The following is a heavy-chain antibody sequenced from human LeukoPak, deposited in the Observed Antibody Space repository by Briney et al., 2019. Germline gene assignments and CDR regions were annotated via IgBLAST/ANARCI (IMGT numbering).Heavy chain of an antibody. V-gene: IGHV1-69*04. CDR3: ARDENRPD. Sequence: GSSVKVSCKASGGTFSSYAISWVRQAPGQGLEWMGRIIPILGIANYAQKFQGRVTITADKSTSTAYMELSGLRSEDTAVYYCARDENRPDWGQGTLVTVSS. J-gene: IGHJ4*02. CDR1: GGTFSSYA. CDR2: IIPILGIA.